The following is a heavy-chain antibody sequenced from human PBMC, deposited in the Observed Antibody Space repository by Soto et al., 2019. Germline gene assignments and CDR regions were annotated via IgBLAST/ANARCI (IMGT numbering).Heavy chain of an antibody. Sequence: SLRLSCAASGFTFSSCAMGWVRQAPGKGLEWVSDIIDSGGSTYYADSVKGRFTISRDNSKSTLYLQMNSLRAEDTALYYCAKGRSYYYYYGVDFRGQGTTVTVSS. CDR3: AKGRSYYYYYGVDF. J-gene: IGHJ6*02. CDR2: IIDSGGST. CDR1: GFTFSSCA. V-gene: IGHV3-23*01.